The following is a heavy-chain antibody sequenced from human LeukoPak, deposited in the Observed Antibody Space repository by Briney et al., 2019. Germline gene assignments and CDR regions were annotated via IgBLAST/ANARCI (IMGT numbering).Heavy chain of an antibody. Sequence: HPGGSLRLSCAASGFTFSSYSIHWVRQAPGKGLEWVAVVSSDGSIKYYADSVKGRFTISRDTSKNTVYLQMNSLGAEDTAFYYCARGYSSSWLGYFDYWGQGTLVTVSS. V-gene: IGHV3-30*03. CDR3: ARGYSSSWLGYFDY. CDR2: VSSDGSIK. CDR1: GFTFSSYS. J-gene: IGHJ4*02. D-gene: IGHD6-13*01.